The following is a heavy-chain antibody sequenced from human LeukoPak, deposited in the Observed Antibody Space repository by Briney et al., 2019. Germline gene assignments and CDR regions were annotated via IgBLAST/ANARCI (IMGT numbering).Heavy chain of an antibody. Sequence: GGSLRLSCAASGFTFSSYGMQCVRQAPGKGLEWVAVIWYDGSNKYYADSVKGRFTISRDNSKNTLYPQMNSLRAEDTAVYYCARDGRISYYDSSGPFDYWGQGTLVTVSS. CDR1: GFTFSSYG. J-gene: IGHJ4*02. CDR2: IWYDGSNK. V-gene: IGHV3-33*01. CDR3: ARDGRISYYDSSGPFDY. D-gene: IGHD3-22*01.